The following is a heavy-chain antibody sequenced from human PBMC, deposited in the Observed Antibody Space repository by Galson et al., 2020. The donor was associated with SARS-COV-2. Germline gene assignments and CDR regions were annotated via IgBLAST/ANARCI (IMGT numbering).Heavy chain of an antibody. V-gene: IGHV3-9*01. CDR1: GFTFDDYA. CDR3: ASGGEMGPGYSSGWAPPYYFDY. J-gene: IGHJ4*02. D-gene: IGHD6-19*01. Sequence: SLRLSCAASGFTFDDYAMHWVRQAPGKGLEWVSGISWNSGSIGYADSVKGRFTISRDNAKNSLYLQMNSLRAEDTALYYCASGGEMGPGYSSGWAPPYYFDYWGQGTLVTVSS. CDR2: ISWNSGSI.